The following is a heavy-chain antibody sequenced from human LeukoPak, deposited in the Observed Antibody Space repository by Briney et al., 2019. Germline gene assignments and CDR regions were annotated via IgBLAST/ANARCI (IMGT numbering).Heavy chain of an antibody. CDR1: GGSISSGGYS. CDR2: IYHSGST. CDR3: AGGDRYSSSWYEGSFDP. Sequence: SQTLSLTCAVSGGSISSGGYSWSWIRQPPGKGLEWIGYIYHSGSTYYNPSLKSRVTISVDRSKNQFSLKLSSVTAADTAVYYCAGGDRYSSSWYEGSFDPWGQGTLVTVSS. J-gene: IGHJ5*02. V-gene: IGHV4-30-2*01. D-gene: IGHD6-13*01.